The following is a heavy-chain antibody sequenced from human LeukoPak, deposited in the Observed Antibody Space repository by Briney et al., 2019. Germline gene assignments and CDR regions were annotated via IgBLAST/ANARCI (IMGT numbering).Heavy chain of an antibody. J-gene: IGHJ4*02. Sequence: SETLSLTCAVYGGSFSGYYWSWIRQPPGKGLEWIGEINHSGSTNYNPSLKSRVTISVDTSKNQFSLKLSSVTAADTAVYYCARDTRGIGYCSGGSCYRGFFFDYWGQGTLVTVSS. V-gene: IGHV4-34*01. D-gene: IGHD2-15*01. CDR3: ARDTRGIGYCSGGSCYRGFFFDY. CDR1: GGSFSGYY. CDR2: INHSGST.